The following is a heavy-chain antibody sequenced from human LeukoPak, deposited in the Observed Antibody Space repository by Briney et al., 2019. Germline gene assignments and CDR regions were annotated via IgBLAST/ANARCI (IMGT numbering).Heavy chain of an antibody. CDR1: GFTFSDHW. V-gene: IGHV3-7*01. D-gene: IGHD4-17*01. Sequence: AGGSLRLSCEASGFTFSDHWMTWVRQAPGKGLEWVANIKQGGSQKYFVDSVKGRFTISRDDVKSTLFLQMNNLRAEDSALYYCARGPNFGDYVDFLDSWGQGTLVTVSS. CDR2: IKQGGSQK. J-gene: IGHJ4*02. CDR3: ARGPNFGDYVDFLDS.